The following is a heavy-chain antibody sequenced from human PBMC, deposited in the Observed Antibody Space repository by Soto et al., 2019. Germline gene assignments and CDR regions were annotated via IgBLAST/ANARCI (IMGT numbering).Heavy chain of an antibody. D-gene: IGHD2-8*01. V-gene: IGHV1-18*04. CDR1: GYTFTSYG. CDR3: ARDRCTTDKCYTHHFDV. J-gene: IGHJ6*02. CDR2: ISVYTGNT. Sequence: QVQLVQSGGEVTKPGSSVKVSCKSSGYTFTSYGVSWVRQAPGQGLDGLGWISVYTGNTKQAQKFQDRVTLTTEASTSTAYLELRNLRSDDTAVYYCARDRCTTDKCYTHHFDVWGQGTTVTVSS.